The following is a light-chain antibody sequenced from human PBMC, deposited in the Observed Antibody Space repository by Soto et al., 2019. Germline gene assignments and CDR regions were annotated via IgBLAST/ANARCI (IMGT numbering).Light chain of an antibody. V-gene: IGLV2-14*01. CDR1: ASDVGAHDY. CDR3: SSSTSSSTLV. CDR2: EVR. J-gene: IGLJ1*01. Sequence: QSVLTQPASVSGSPGQSITISCTGTASDVGAHDYVSWYQHHPGKPPKLLIFEVRDRPSGVSNRFSGSKSGNTASLTISGLQPEDEADYFCSSSTSSSTLVFGTGTKVTVL.